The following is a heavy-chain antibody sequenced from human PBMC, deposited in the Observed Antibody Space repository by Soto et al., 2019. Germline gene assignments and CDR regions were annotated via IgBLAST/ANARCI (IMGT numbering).Heavy chain of an antibody. V-gene: IGHV5-51*01. Sequence: PGESLKISCKGSGYSFTSFWIGWVRQMPGKGLEWMGIIYPGDSDTRYSPSFQGQVTISADKSISTAYLQWSSLKASDTAMYYCARLGRYCSGGSCSYGMDVWGQGTTVTVSS. CDR1: GYSFTSFW. CDR3: ARLGRYCSGGSCSYGMDV. CDR2: IYPGDSDT. D-gene: IGHD2-15*01. J-gene: IGHJ6*02.